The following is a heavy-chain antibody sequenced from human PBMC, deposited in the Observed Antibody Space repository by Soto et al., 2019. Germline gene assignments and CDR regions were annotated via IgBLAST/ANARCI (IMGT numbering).Heavy chain of an antibody. CDR2: INPNSGGT. CDR3: ARDKELRNSVGRYYGMDG. D-gene: IGHD1-26*01. V-gene: IGHV1-2*02. J-gene: IGHJ6*04. Sequence: DSVTVSCTASGYPFTGYYMHWVRQAPGHGLEWMGWINPNSGGTNYAQKFQGRVTMTRDTSISTAYMELSRLRSDDTAVYYCARDKELRNSVGRYYGMDGWGKGTTGTVSS. CDR1: GYPFTGYY.